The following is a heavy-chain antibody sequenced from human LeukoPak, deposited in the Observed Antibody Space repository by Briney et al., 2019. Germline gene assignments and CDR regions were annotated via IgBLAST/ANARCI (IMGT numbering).Heavy chain of an antibody. CDR2: INTNTGNP. CDR3: ARGARITIFGVVITQDDY. Sequence: ASVKVSCKASGYTFTSYAMNWVRQAPGQGLEWMGWINTNTGNPTYAQGFTGRFVFSLDTSVSTAYLQISSLKAEDTALYYCARGARITIFGVVITQDDYWGQGTLVTVSS. J-gene: IGHJ4*02. CDR1: GYTFTSYA. V-gene: IGHV7-4-1*02. D-gene: IGHD3-3*01.